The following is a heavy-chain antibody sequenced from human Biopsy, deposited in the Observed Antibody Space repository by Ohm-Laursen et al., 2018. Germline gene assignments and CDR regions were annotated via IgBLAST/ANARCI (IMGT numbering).Heavy chain of an antibody. Sequence: SLRLSCAASGFRFDNTGMHWVRHGPGKGLEWVAGISWSSDSITYAKSVTGRFTISRDNGENSLYLQMNSLRPEDTALYYCTKNTQWEGSGYLDAFHIWGHGAMVTVSS. V-gene: IGHV3-9*01. CDR1: GFRFDNTG. CDR3: TKNTQWEGSGYLDAFHI. CDR2: ISWSSDSI. D-gene: IGHD3-22*01. J-gene: IGHJ3*02.